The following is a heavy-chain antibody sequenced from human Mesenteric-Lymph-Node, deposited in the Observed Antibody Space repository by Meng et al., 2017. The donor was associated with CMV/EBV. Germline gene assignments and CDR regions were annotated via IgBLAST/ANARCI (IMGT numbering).Heavy chain of an antibody. CDR1: GFTFDTYA. D-gene: IGHD5-24*01. J-gene: IGHJ4*02. CDR2: ISLGSRYI. CDR3: ARGRVRDGLLNY. Sequence: GESLKISRAASGFTFDTYAMHWVRQAPGKGLEWVSSISLGSRYINYADSVKGRFTVSRDNTKNSRYLQMNTLRAEDTAVYYCARGRVRDGLLNYWGEGTLVTVSS. V-gene: IGHV3-21*01.